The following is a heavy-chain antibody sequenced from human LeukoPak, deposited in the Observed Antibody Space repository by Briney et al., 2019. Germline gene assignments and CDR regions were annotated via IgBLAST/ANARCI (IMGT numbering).Heavy chain of an antibody. Sequence: PGGSLRLSSAASGFTFSTYWMHWVRQAPGERLVWVSRIYRDGSSTTYADSVKGRFTISRDNAKNTLYLQMNSLRADDTALYYCARGKNGDSLFDYWGQGTLVTVSS. CDR1: GFTFSTYW. J-gene: IGHJ4*02. D-gene: IGHD4-17*01. V-gene: IGHV3-74*01. CDR3: ARGKNGDSLFDY. CDR2: IYRDGSST.